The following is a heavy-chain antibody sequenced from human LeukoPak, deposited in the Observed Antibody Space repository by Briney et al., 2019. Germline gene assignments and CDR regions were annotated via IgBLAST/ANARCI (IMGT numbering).Heavy chain of an antibody. CDR1: GYTFTSYD. J-gene: IGHJ2*01. D-gene: IGHD7-27*01. CDR2: TNPNSGNT. Sequence: ASVKVSCKASGYTFTSYDINWVRQATGQGLEWMGWTNPNSGNTGYAQKFQGRVTMTRNTSISTAYMELSSLRSEDTAVYYCARGRGVRKLGIRWYFDLWGRGTLVTVSS. CDR3: ARGRGVRKLGIRWYFDL. V-gene: IGHV1-8*01.